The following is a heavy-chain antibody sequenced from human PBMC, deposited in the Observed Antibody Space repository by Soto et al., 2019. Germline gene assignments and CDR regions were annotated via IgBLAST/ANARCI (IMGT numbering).Heavy chain of an antibody. CDR2: MNPNSGNT. Sequence: QVQLVQSGAEVKKPGASVKVSCKTSGYTFTSYDINWVRPATGQGLEWMGWMNPNSGNTAYEQKFQGRVTMTRNTSIRTAYMELSSLRSEDTAVYYSARERSSGAFDIWGQGTMVTVSS. D-gene: IGHD1-26*01. CDR1: GYTFTSYD. V-gene: IGHV1-8*01. CDR3: ARERSSGAFDI. J-gene: IGHJ3*02.